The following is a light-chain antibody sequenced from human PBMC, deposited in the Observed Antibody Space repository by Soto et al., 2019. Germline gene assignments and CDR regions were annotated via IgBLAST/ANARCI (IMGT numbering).Light chain of an antibody. J-gene: IGLJ1*01. CDR3: SSYTTSNTRQIV. Sequence: QSALTQPASVSGSPGQSITISCTGTSSDVGGYNYVSWYQQHPGKAPKFMIYDVSNRPSGVSNRFSGSKSGNTASRTISGLPSEDESDYYCSSYTTSNTRQIVFGTGTKLTVL. V-gene: IGLV2-14*01. CDR1: SSDVGGYNY. CDR2: DVS.